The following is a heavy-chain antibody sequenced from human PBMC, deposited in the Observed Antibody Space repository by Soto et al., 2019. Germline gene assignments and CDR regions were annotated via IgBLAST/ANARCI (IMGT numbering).Heavy chain of an antibody. V-gene: IGHV3-74*01. D-gene: IGHD2-2*01. CDR1: GFTFSSYW. Sequence: PGGSLRLSCAASGFTFSSYWMHWVRQAPGKGLVWVSRINSDGSSTSYADSVKGRFTISRDNAKNTLYLQMNSLRAEDTAVYYCAREVGPYYYYYYGMDVWGQGTTVTVSS. CDR3: AREVGPYYYYYYGMDV. J-gene: IGHJ6*02. CDR2: INSDGSST.